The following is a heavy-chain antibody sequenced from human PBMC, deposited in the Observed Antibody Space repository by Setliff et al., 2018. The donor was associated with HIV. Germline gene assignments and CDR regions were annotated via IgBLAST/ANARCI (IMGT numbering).Heavy chain of an antibody. V-gene: IGHV4-31*03. CDR3: ARTHYSFNLLEYYYYYYMDV. CDR1: GVSIVTGGFY. D-gene: IGHD4-4*01. Sequence: LSLTCSVSGVSIVTGGFYYSWIRQHPGKGLEWLGTVYYTGKTYYNPSLQSRLTMSVDTSKNQFSLKLSSMTAADTAVYYCARTHYSFNLLEYYYYYYMDVWGKGTTVTVSS. J-gene: IGHJ6*03. CDR2: VYYTGKT.